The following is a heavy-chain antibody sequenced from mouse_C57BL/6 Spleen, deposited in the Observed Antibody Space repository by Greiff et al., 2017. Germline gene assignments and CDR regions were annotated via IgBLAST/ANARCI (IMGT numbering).Heavy chain of an antibody. CDR3: ARCGAQGRYYFDY. CDR2: IRNKANGYTT. CDR1: GFTFTDYY. J-gene: IGHJ2*01. V-gene: IGHV7-3*01. D-gene: IGHD3-2*02. Sequence: EVKLMESGGGLVQPGGSLSHSCAASGFTFTDYYMSWVRQPPGKALEWLGFIRNKANGYTTEYSASVKGRFTISRDNSQSILYLQMNALRAEDSATYYCARCGAQGRYYFDYWGQGTTLTVSS.